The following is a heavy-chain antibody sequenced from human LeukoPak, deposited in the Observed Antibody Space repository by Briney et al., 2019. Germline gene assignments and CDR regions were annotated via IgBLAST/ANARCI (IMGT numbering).Heavy chain of an antibody. J-gene: IGHJ4*02. V-gene: IGHV3-48*02. CDR1: GFTFSISS. Sequence: GGSLRLSCAASGFTFSISSMNWVRQAPGKGLEWVSYVSSSSSSIYYADSVKGRFTISRDNAENSLYVQMNSLRDEDTAVYYCVRDVDYGFDYWGQGTLVTVSS. CDR3: VRDVDYGFDY. D-gene: IGHD4-17*01. CDR2: VSSSSSSI.